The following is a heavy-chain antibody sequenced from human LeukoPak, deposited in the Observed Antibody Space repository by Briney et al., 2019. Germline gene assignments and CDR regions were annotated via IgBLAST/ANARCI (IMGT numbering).Heavy chain of an antibody. CDR2: TYYRPKWHN. D-gene: IGHD4-11*01. J-gene: IGHJ4*02. CDR3: AGTTDYSSFLAY. CDR1: GDSVSISSAV. Sequence: SQTLSLTCAVSGDSVSISSAVWNWIRQSPSRGLEWLGRTYYRPKWHNEYAESVKSRISITSDTSKNQFSLQLNSVTPEDTAEYYCAGTTDYSSFLAYWGQGTLVTVSS. V-gene: IGHV6-1*01.